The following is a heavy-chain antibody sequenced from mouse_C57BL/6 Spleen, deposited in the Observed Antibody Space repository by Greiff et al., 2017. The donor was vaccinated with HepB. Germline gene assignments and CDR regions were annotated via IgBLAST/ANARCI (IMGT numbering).Heavy chain of an antibody. CDR1: GFSFNTYA. J-gene: IGHJ2*01. V-gene: IGHV10-1*01. Sequence: EVMLVESGGGLVQPKGSLKLSCAASGFSFNTYAMNWVRQAPGKGLEWVARIRSKSNNYATYYADSVKDRFTISRDDSESMLYLQMNNLKTEDTAMYYCVRELGSFDYWGQGTTLTVSS. CDR3: VRELGSFDY. D-gene: IGHD4-1*01. CDR2: IRSKSNNYAT.